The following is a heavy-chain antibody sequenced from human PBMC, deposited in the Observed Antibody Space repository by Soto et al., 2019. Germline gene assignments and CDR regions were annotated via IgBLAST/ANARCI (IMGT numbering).Heavy chain of an antibody. V-gene: IGHV5-51*01. CDR3: ARYSSNWFQTEGMDV. CDR2: IYPGDSDT. Sequence: GESLKISCKGSGYSFTSYWIGWVRQMPGKGLEWMGIIYPGDSDTRYSPSFQGQVTISADKSISTAYLQWSSLKASDTAMYYCARYSSNWFQTEGMDVWGQGTTVTVSS. CDR1: GYSFTSYW. J-gene: IGHJ6*02. D-gene: IGHD6-13*01.